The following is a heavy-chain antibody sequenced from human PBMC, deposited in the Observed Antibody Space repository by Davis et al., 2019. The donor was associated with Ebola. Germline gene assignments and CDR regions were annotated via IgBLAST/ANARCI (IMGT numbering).Heavy chain of an antibody. CDR2: ISGSGGST. J-gene: IGHJ5*02. CDR3: AKDRQRYCSGGSCPYNWFDP. D-gene: IGHD2-15*01. CDR1: GFTFSSYA. Sequence: GESLKISCAASGFTFSSYAMSWVRQAPGKGLAWVSAISGSGGSTYYADSVKGRFTISRDNSKNTLYLQMNSLRAEDTAVYYCAKDRQRYCSGGSCPYNWFDPWGQGTLVTVSS. V-gene: IGHV3-23*01.